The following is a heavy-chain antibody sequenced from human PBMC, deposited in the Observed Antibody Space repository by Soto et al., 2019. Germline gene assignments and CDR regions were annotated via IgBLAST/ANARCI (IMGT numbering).Heavy chain of an antibody. V-gene: IGHV1-24*01. Sequence: VASVKVSCKVSGYTLTEVSMHWVRPAPGKGLEWMGGFEPEDGETISVQKFQGRVTMTEDTSTDTAYMELSSLRSEDTAVYYCATESRDYDSSGSQYWGQGTLVTVSS. J-gene: IGHJ4*02. CDR1: GYTLTEVS. CDR2: FEPEDGET. CDR3: ATESRDYDSSGSQY. D-gene: IGHD3-22*01.